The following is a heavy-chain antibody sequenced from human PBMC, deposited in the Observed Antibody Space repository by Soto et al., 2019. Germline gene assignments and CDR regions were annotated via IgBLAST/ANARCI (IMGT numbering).Heavy chain of an antibody. CDR2: IYHSGST. Sequence: SETLSLTCAVSGGSISSGGYSWSWIRQPPGKGLEWIGYIYHSGSTYYNPSLKSRVTISVDRSKNHFSLRMSSVTAADTAVYYCASESDSGSYYFDYWGRGTLVTVS. J-gene: IGHJ4*02. D-gene: IGHD3-10*01. CDR3: ASESDSGSYYFDY. CDR1: GGSISSGGYS. V-gene: IGHV4-30-2*02.